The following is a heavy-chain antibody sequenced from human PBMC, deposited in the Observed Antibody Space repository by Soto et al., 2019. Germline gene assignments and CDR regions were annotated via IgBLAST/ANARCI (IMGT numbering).Heavy chain of an antibody. CDR1: GGSVSSGDYY. CDR2: IYYSGST. J-gene: IGHJ5*02. CDR3: ARANILTGIPFDP. Sequence: SEALSLPCTVSGGSVSSGDYYWSWIPQPPGKGLEWIGYIYYSGSTYYNPSLKSRVTISVDTSKNQFSLKLSSVTAADTAVYYCARANILTGIPFDPWGQGTLVTVSS. D-gene: IGHD3-9*01. V-gene: IGHV4-30-4*01.